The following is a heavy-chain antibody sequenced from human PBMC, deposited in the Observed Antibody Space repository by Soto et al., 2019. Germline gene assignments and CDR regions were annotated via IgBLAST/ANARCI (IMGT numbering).Heavy chain of an antibody. Sequence: GASVKVSCKASGYTFSNFAMHWVRQAPGQRLEWMGWINAGNWNTKYSQKLQGRVTMTTDTSTSTAYMELRSLRSDDTAVYYCARGARNGGDTSIGYFQHWGQGTLVTVSS. CDR3: ARGARNGGDTSIGYFQH. D-gene: IGHD1-26*01. J-gene: IGHJ1*01. V-gene: IGHV1-3*01. CDR1: GYTFSNFA. CDR2: INAGNWNT.